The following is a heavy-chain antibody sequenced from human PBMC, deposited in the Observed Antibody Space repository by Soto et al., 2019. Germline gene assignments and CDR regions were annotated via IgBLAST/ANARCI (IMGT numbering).Heavy chain of an antibody. CDR2: FDPEDGET. D-gene: IGHD1-26*01. CDR1: GYTLTELS. CDR3: AILPAPKSLVGATHFDY. V-gene: IGHV1-24*01. Sequence: ASVKVSCKVSGYTLTELSMHWVRQAPGKGLEWKGGFDPEDGETIYAQKFQGRVTMTEDASTDTAYMELSSLRSEDTAVYFFAILPAPKSLVGATHFDYWGQGTLVTVSS. J-gene: IGHJ4*02.